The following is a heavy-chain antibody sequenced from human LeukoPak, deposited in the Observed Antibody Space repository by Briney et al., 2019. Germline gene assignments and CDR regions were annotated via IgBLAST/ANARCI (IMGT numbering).Heavy chain of an antibody. CDR1: GFTFSSYA. D-gene: IGHD3-22*01. Sequence: GGSLRLSCAASGFTFSSYAMHWVRQAPGKGLEWVAVISYDGSNKYYADSVKGRFTISRDNSKNTLYLQMNSLKAEDTAVYYCASEASSYYYDSSGLSGWGQGTLVTVSS. CDR3: ASEASSYYYDSSGLSG. J-gene: IGHJ4*02. CDR2: ISYDGSNK. V-gene: IGHV3-30-3*01.